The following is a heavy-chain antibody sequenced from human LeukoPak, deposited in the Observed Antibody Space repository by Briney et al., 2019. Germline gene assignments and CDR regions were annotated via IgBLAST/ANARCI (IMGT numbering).Heavy chain of an antibody. CDR3: GLLSYSSSWYPLGWDYYYMDV. V-gene: IGHV3-48*04. J-gene: IGHJ6*03. CDR2: ISSSSSTI. D-gene: IGHD6-13*01. CDR1: GFTFSSYS. Sequence: PGGSLRLSCEASGFTFSSYSMNWVRQAPGKGLEWVSYISSSSSTIYYADSVKGRLTISRDNAKNSLYLQMNSLRAEDTAVYYCGLLSYSSSWYPLGWDYYYMDVWGKGTTVIVSS.